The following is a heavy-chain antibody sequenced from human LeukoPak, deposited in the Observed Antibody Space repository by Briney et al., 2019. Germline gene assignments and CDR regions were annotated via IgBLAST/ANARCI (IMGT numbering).Heavy chain of an antibody. CDR3: ARGSVVGATTFDY. D-gene: IGHD1-26*01. Sequence: PSETLSLTCTVSGGSISSGGYSWSWIRQPPGKGLEWIGYIYHSGSTYYNPSLKSRVTISVDRSKNQFSLKLSSVTAADTAVYYCARGSVVGATTFDYWGQGTLVTVSS. V-gene: IGHV4-30-2*01. CDR2: IYHSGST. CDR1: GGSISSGGYS. J-gene: IGHJ4*02.